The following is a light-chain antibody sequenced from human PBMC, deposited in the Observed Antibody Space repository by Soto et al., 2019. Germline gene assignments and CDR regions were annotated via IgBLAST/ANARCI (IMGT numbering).Light chain of an antibody. CDR2: DSY. CDR3: QQDDMSPQT. CDR1: HGISATN. V-gene: IGKV3-20*01. Sequence: EVVLTQSPVTLSLSPGEGATLSCRASHGISATNLAWYQQKPVQAPRLLMYDSYRRAPGVAHRFSGSGSGKEFTLTISRVEPDDFGVYYCQQDDMSPQTYGLGSKVEIK. J-gene: IGKJ1*01.